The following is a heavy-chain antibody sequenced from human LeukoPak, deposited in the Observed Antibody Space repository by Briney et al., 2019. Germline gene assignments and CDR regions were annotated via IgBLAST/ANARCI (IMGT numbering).Heavy chain of an antibody. V-gene: IGHV3-30*03. CDR1: GFTFSSYA. CDR2: TSSDGRDK. Sequence: GGSLRLSCAASGFTFSSYAIHWVRQAPGKGLEWVAVTSSDGRDKHHADSVKGRFTISRDNSKNTLYLQTNSLRAEDTAVYYCARDLRRIAAYYFDYWGQGTLVTVSS. D-gene: IGHD6-25*01. J-gene: IGHJ4*02. CDR3: ARDLRRIAAYYFDY.